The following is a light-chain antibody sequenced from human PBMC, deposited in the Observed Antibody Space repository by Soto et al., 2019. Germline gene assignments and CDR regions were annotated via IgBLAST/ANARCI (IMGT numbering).Light chain of an antibody. CDR1: ALPKQF. J-gene: IGLJ3*02. Sequence: SYELTQPPSVSVSPGQTARITCSGDALPKQFAHWYQQKPGQAPVLLIYKDTERPSGIPERLSGSSSGTTVTLTISGVQAEDEADYYCQSTDTSGTYWVFGGGTQLTVL. V-gene: IGLV3-25*02. CDR2: KDT. CDR3: QSTDTSGTYWV.